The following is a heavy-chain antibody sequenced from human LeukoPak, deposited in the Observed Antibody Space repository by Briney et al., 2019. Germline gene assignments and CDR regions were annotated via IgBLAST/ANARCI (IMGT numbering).Heavy chain of an antibody. J-gene: IGHJ1*01. CDR3: AKGNKGGMIVPGERPKYFQH. CDR2: IYTSGST. D-gene: IGHD3-10*01. Sequence: SETLSLTCTVSGGSISSYYWSWIRQPAGKGLEWIGRIYTSGSTNYNPSLKSRVTMSVDTSKNQFSLKLSSVTAADTAVYYCAKGNKGGMIVPGERPKYFQHWGQGTLVTVSS. V-gene: IGHV4-4*07. CDR1: GGSISSYY.